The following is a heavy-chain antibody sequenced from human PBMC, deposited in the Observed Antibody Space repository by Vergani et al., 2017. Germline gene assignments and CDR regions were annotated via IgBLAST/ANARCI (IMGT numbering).Heavy chain of an antibody. J-gene: IGHJ6*02. CDR2: ISWNSNNK. CDR3: ARDRDYEYYYGMDV. V-gene: IGHV3-9*03. CDR1: GFTFENYA. Sequence: EEQLVESGGGSVEPGRSLRLTCEASGFTFENYAMHWVRQAPGKGLEWVAGISWNSNNKGYAVSVKGRFTISRDNAKKSLYLQMDILRVEDMASYFCARDRDYEYYYGMDVWGQGTAVIVS. D-gene: IGHD4-17*01.